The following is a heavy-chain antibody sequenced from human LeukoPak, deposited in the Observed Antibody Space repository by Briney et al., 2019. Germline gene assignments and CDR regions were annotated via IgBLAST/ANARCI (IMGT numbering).Heavy chain of an antibody. V-gene: IGHV3-23*01. Sequence: GGSLRLSCAASGFTFSTYAMSWVRQAPGKGLEWVSAISGRGVSTSYAASVRGRFTISRDNSKKTLYLQMNSLRAEDTAVYYCAKAASGNWNDVSDYWGQGTLVTVSS. CDR3: AKAASGNWNDVSDY. D-gene: IGHD1-20*01. CDR1: GFTFSTYA. CDR2: ISGRGVST. J-gene: IGHJ4*02.